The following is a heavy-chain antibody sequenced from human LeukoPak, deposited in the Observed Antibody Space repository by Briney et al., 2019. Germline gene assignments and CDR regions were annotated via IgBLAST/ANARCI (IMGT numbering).Heavy chain of an antibody. V-gene: IGHV3-7*01. CDR3: ARDKDWICRNGLCFTGYSEY. CDR1: GFTFTTYW. Sequence: GGSLRLSCTTSGFTFTTYWLSWVRQAPGKGLERVANLKQDGSEKHYVDSVRGRFTISRDNAKNSVYLQIDSLRAEDTAVFYCARDKDWICRNGLCFTGYSEYWGRGTPVTVSS. D-gene: IGHD2-8*01. J-gene: IGHJ4*02. CDR2: LKQDGSEK.